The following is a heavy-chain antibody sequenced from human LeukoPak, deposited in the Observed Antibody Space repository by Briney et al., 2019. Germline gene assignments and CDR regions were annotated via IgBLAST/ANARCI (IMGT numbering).Heavy chain of an antibody. V-gene: IGHV3-23*01. D-gene: IGHD4-23*01. CDR1: GFTFSGYA. Sequence: GGSLRLSCAASGFTFSGYAMSWVRQAPGKGLEWVSAISGSGGSTYYADSVKGRFTISRDNSKNTLYLQMNSLRAEDTAVYYCAITARSGNSPYYFDYWGQGTLVTVSS. CDR2: ISGSGGST. CDR3: AITARSGNSPYYFDY. J-gene: IGHJ4*02.